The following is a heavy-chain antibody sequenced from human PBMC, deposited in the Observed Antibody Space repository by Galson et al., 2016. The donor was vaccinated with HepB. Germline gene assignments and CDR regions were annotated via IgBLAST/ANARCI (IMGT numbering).Heavy chain of an antibody. J-gene: IGHJ6*02. Sequence: TLSLTCTVSGGSISSTGYYWSWIRQHPQKGLEWIGYISYNGGTYYNPSLKSRVTISVDTSKNQFSLKLTSVTAADTAVYYCARVPRVSGPVAYYFGMDVWGQGTTVTVSS. V-gene: IGHV4-31*03. CDR3: ARVPRVSGPVAYYFGMDV. D-gene: IGHD5-12*01. CDR1: GGSISSTGYY. CDR2: ISYNGGT.